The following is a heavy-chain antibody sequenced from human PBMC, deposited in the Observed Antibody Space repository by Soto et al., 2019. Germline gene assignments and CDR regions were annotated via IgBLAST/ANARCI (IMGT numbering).Heavy chain of an antibody. CDR3: ARDRVVVRGGGMDV. J-gene: IGHJ6*02. CDR2: ISYDGSNK. CDR1: GFTFSSYA. Sequence: QVQLVESGGSVVQPGRSLRLSCAASGFTFSSYAMHWVRQAPGKGLEWVAVISYDGSNKYYADSVKGRFTISRDNSKNTLYLQMNSLRAEDTAVYYCARDRVVVRGGGMDVWGQGTTVTVSS. V-gene: IGHV3-30-3*01. D-gene: IGHD2-15*01.